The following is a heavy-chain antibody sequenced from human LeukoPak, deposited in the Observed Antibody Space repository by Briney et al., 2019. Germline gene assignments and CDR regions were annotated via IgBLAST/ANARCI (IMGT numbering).Heavy chain of an antibody. J-gene: IGHJ4*02. CDR3: ARGAATGVSRFDY. CDR1: GFSFSTYS. Sequence: GGSLRLSCAASGFSFSTYSMNWVRQGPGKGLEWVSYISVSSSTIHYADSVKGRFTISRDNAENSLYLQMNSLRAEDTAVYYCARGAATGVSRFDYWGQGTLVTVSS. CDR2: ISVSSSTI. D-gene: IGHD6-13*01. V-gene: IGHV3-48*01.